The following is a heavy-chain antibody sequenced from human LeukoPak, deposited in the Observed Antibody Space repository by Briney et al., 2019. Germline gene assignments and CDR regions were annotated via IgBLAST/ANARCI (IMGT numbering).Heavy chain of an antibody. D-gene: IGHD3-3*01. J-gene: IGHJ2*01. Sequence: ASVTVSFKASGYTFTDYYMHWVRQAPGQGLEWMGWINPISGGTNYALKFQGRVTMTRDTSISTAYMDLSRLRSDDTAVYYCAKVGGNWYFDLWGRGTLVTVSP. CDR1: GYTFTDYY. CDR2: INPISGGT. V-gene: IGHV1-2*02. CDR3: AKVGGNWYFDL.